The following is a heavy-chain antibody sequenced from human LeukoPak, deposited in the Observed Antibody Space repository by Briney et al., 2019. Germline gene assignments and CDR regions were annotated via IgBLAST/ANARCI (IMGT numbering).Heavy chain of an antibody. J-gene: IGHJ4*02. Sequence: PGGSLRLSCAASGFTLSNYAMSWVRQAQGKGLEWVSAIHYSGGSTYYADSVKGRFTISRDNSKNTLYMQMNSLRAEDTAVYYCAKVIREVDMAYDYWGQGALVTVSS. V-gene: IGHV3-23*01. CDR1: GFTLSNYA. D-gene: IGHD5-24*01. CDR3: AKVIREVDMAYDY. CDR2: IHYSGGST.